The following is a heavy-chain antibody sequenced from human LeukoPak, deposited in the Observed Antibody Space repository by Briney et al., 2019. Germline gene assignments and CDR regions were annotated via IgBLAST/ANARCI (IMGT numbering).Heavy chain of an antibody. CDR1: GGSISSYY. CDR2: IYYSGSI. CDR3: AREIVVVPAAHATYFYYYMDV. V-gene: IGHV4-59*01. D-gene: IGHD2-2*01. J-gene: IGHJ6*03. Sequence: SETLSLTCTVSGGSISSYYWSWIRQPPGKGLEWIGYIYYSGSINYNPSLKSRVTISVDTSKNQFSLKLSSVTAADTAVYYCAREIVVVPAAHATYFYYYMDVWGKGTTVTVSS.